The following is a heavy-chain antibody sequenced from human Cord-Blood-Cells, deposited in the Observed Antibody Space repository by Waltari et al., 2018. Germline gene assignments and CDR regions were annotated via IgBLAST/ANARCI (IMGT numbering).Heavy chain of an antibody. CDR1: GFTFSSYA. V-gene: IGHV3-23*01. CDR2: ISGSGGST. CDR3: AKTIDSSSWFDY. D-gene: IGHD6-13*01. Sequence: EVQLLESGGGLVQPGGSLRLSCAASGFTFSSYAISWVRQAPGKGLEWVSAISGSGGSTYYADSVKGRFTISRDNSKNTLYLQMNSLRAEDTAVYYCAKTIDSSSWFDYWGQGTLVTVSS. J-gene: IGHJ4*02.